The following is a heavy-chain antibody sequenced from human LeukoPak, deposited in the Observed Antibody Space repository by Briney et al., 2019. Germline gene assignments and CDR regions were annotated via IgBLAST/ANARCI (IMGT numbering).Heavy chain of an antibody. D-gene: IGHD5-12*01. CDR1: GFDARKNY. CDR3: ARATSGFDPLRY. V-gene: IGHV3-66*01. CDR2: IYDAGST. Sequence: GGSLRLSCAVSGFDARKNYMAWIRQAPGKGLEWVSVIYDAGSTDYSDSVKGRFTFSRDSSKNIVYLHMNSLRPEDTAVYYCARATSGFDPLRYWGQGTLVTVSS. J-gene: IGHJ4*02.